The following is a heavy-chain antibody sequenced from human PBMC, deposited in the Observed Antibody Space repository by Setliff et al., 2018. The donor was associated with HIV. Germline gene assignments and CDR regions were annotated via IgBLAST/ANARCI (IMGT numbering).Heavy chain of an antibody. CDR3: AGVFGVYYDKEGPYDAFDI. J-gene: IGHJ3*02. Sequence: ASVKVSCKASGYTFTSYGISWVRQAPGQGLEWMGWISAYNGNTNYAQKLQGRVTITTDESTSTAYMELSSLRSEDTAVYYCAGVFGVYYDKEGPYDAFDIWGQGTMVTVSS. CDR2: ISAYNGNT. V-gene: IGHV1-18*01. CDR1: GYTFTSYG. D-gene: IGHD3-22*01.